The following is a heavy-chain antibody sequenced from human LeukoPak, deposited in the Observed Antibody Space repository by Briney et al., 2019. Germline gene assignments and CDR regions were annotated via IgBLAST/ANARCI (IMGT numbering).Heavy chain of an antibody. CDR1: GFTFSSYA. V-gene: IGHV3-30-3*01. CDR2: ISYDGSNK. J-gene: IGHJ4*02. D-gene: IGHD3-22*01. Sequence: PGGSLRLSCAASGFTFSSYAMHWVRQAPGKGLEWVAVISYDGSNKYYADSVKGRFTISRDNSKNTLYLQMNSLRAEDTAVYYCARSLQDYYDTQSYTDWGQGTLVTVSS. CDR3: ARSLQDYYDTQSYTD.